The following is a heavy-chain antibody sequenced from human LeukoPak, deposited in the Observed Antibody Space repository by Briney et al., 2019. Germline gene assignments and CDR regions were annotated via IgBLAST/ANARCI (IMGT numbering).Heavy chain of an antibody. V-gene: IGHV3-9*01. CDR3: VKGVGLQTDYYYYMDV. J-gene: IGHJ6*03. D-gene: IGHD5-18*01. Sequence: GGSLRLSCAASGLTFDDHAMHWVRQAPGKGLEWVSSITWNSGNIGYADSVKGRFTISRDNAKNSLYLQMSSLRPEDAALYYCVKGVGLQTDYYYYMDVWGKGTTVTVSS. CDR1: GLTFDDHA. CDR2: ITWNSGNI.